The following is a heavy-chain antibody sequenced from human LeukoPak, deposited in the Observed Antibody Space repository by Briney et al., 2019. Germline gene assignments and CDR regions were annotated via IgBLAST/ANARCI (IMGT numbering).Heavy chain of an antibody. D-gene: IGHD4-23*01. Sequence: SETLSLTCTVSGGSISSYYWSWIRQPPGKGLEWIGYIYYSGSTNYNPSLKSRVTISVDTSKNQFSLKLSSVTAADTAVYYCASSTYCGGNSPFDYWGQGTLVTVSS. CDR1: GGSISSYY. J-gene: IGHJ4*02. V-gene: IGHV4-59*01. CDR3: ASSTYCGGNSPFDY. CDR2: IYYSGST.